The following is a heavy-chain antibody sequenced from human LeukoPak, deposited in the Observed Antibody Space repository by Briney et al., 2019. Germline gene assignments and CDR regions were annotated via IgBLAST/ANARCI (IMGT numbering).Heavy chain of an antibody. J-gene: IGHJ4*02. CDR3: ARDRLTSGSFPLTV. V-gene: IGHV3-33*01. D-gene: IGHD3-10*01. CDR2: IWYDGSNK. CDR1: GFTFSSYG. Sequence: QPGRSLRLSCAASGFTFSSYGMHWVRQAPGKGLEWVAVIWYDGSNKYYADTVKSRFTISRDNSKNTLYLQMNSLRAEDTAVYYCARDRLTSGSFPLTVWGQGTLVTVSS.